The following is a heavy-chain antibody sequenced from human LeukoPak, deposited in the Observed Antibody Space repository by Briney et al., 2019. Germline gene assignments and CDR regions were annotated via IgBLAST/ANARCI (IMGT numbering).Heavy chain of an antibody. Sequence: SVKVSCKASGGTFSSYAISWVRQAPGQGLEWMGGIIPIFGTANYAQKFQGRVTITADESTSTAYMELSSLRSEDTAVYYCASPSTGYSYRYDDAFDIWGQGTMVTVSS. J-gene: IGHJ3*02. CDR3: ASPSTGYSYRYDDAFDI. CDR2: IIPIFGTA. D-gene: IGHD5-18*01. CDR1: GGTFSSYA. V-gene: IGHV1-69*13.